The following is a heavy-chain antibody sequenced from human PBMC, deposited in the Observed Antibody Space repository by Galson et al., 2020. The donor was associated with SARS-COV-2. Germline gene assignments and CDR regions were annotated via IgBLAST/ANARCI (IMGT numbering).Heavy chain of an antibody. CDR3: ARGNDLNALDI. Sequence: GGSLRLSCAASGFTFSSYAMNWVRQAPGKGLEWVAVISYDGSNKYYADSVKGRFTISRDNSKNTLYLQMNSLRAEDTAVYYCARGNDLNALDIGGQGTIVTVSS. CDR1: GFTFSSYA. V-gene: IGHV3-30*04. J-gene: IGHJ3*02. CDR2: ISYDGSNK.